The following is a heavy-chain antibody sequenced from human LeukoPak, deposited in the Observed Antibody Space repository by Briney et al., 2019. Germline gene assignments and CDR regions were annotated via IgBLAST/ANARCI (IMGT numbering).Heavy chain of an antibody. CDR1: GFTFSSYG. J-gene: IGHJ3*02. CDR2: ISYDGSNK. D-gene: IGHD6-13*01. V-gene: IGHV3-30*18. CDR3: AKDPPGGQYSSSWYSDAFDI. Sequence: GGPLRLSCAASGFTFSSYGMHWVRQAPGKGLEWVAVISYDGSNKYYADSVKGRFTISRDNSKNTLYLQMNSLRAEDTAVYYCAKDPPGGQYSSSWYSDAFDIWGQGTMVTVSS.